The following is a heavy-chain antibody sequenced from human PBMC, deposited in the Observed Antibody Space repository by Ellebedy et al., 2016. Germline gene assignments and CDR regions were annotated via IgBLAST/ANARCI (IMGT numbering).Heavy chain of an antibody. Sequence: GESLKISCTASGFTFGDYAMSWFRQAPGKGLEWVSAISGSGGDTFYADSVKGRFAISRDNSKNTLYLQMNSLRAEDTAVYYCATQLERRGHFAYWGQGTLVTVSS. D-gene: IGHD1-1*01. CDR3: ATQLERRGHFAY. J-gene: IGHJ4*02. CDR1: GFTFGDYA. V-gene: IGHV3-23*01. CDR2: ISGSGGDT.